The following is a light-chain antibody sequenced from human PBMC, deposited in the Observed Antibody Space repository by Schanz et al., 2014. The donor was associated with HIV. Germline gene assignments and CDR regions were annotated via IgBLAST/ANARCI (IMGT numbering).Light chain of an antibody. CDR1: SSDVGSYNL. Sequence: QSALTQPASVSGSPGQSITISCTGTSSDVGSYNLVSWYQHHPGKAPKLMIYEVSKRPSGVSNRFSGSKSGNTASLTISGLQAEDEADYYCQSYDSSLRGVFGGGTKLTVL. CDR2: EVS. CDR3: QSYDSSLRGV. J-gene: IGLJ2*01. V-gene: IGLV2-14*02.